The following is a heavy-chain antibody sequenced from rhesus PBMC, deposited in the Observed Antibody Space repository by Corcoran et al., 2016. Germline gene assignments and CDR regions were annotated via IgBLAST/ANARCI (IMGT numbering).Heavy chain of an antibody. V-gene: IGHV3S5*01. CDR2: ISYTGDTT. D-gene: IGHD1-20*01. J-gene: IGHJ5-1*01. CDR1: RFTFSSFA. Sequence: QLVGTGGGLVQPGGSLRLSCEASRFTFSSFAMSWVRQAPGKGREVVSGISYTGDTTFYADSVKGRFTISRDNSRDTISLQMNSLRTEDTAMYFCAKGGFGWNRDRFDLWGAGVVVTVSS. CDR3: AKGGFGWNRDRFDL.